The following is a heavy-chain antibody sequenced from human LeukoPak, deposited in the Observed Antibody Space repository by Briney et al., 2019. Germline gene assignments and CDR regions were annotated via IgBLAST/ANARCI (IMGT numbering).Heavy chain of an antibody. CDR2: INWNSGSI. D-gene: IGHD1-14*01. CDR3: VKDRRNPYRPEGPFDP. V-gene: IGHV3-9*01. Sequence: GGSLRLSCAASGSTFEDYAMHWVRQAPGKGLEWVSGINWNSGSIGYADSVKGRFTISRDNVMNSLYLQMNSLRPEDTALYYCVKDRRNPYRPEGPFDPWGQGTLVTVSS. J-gene: IGHJ5*02. CDR1: GSTFEDYA.